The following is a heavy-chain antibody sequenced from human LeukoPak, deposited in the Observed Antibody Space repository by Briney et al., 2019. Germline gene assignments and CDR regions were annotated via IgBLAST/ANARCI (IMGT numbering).Heavy chain of an antibody. CDR3: ARSNYYDSSGFDY. CDR1: GFTFSSYW. CDR2: IKQDGSEK. D-gene: IGHD3-22*01. J-gene: IGHJ4*02. Sequence: GGSLRLSFAASGFTFSSYWMSWVRQAPGKGLEWVANIKQDGSEKYYVDSVKGRFTISRDNAKNSLYLQMNSLRAEDTAVYYCARSNYYDSSGFDYWGQGTLVTVSS. V-gene: IGHV3-7*01.